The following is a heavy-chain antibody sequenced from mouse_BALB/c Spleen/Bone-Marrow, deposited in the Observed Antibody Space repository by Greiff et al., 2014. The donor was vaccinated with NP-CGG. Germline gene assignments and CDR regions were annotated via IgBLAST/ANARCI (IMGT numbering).Heavy chain of an antibody. CDR2: IYPGNSDT. CDR1: GYSFTSYW. J-gene: IGHJ3*01. V-gene: IGHV1-5*01. Sequence: EVQLQQSGTVLARPGASVKMSCKASGYSFTSYWMHWVKQRPGQGLEWIGAIYPGNSDTRYNQKFKGKAKLTAATSASTAYMELSSLTNEDSAVYYCTGYGNYVETSFAYWGQGTLVTVSA. CDR3: TGYGNYVETSFAY. D-gene: IGHD2-1*01.